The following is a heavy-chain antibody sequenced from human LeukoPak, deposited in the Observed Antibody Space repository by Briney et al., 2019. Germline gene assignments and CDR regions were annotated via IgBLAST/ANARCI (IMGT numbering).Heavy chain of an antibody. J-gene: IGHJ4*02. V-gene: IGHV3-23*01. CDR1: GFNNNIYA. D-gene: IGHD1-14*01. CDR2: ISNSGGRT. Sequence: PGVSLRLSCAAPGFNNNIYAMNWVRKAPGRRPEWVSGISNSGGRTSHAESVKGRFTISRDNSKNTLYPQMNSLRAEDTAVYYCAREVGGIFDYWGQGTLVTVSS. CDR3: AREVGGIFDY.